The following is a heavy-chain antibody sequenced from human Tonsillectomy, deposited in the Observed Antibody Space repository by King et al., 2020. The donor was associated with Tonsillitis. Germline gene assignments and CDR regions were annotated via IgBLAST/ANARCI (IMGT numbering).Heavy chain of an antibody. J-gene: IGHJ1*01. V-gene: IGHV3-53*01. Sequence: QLVQSGGGLIQPGGSLRLSCAASGFTVSSNYMSWVRQAPGKGLECAAVIYSGGNTYYADSVKGRFTISRDNSKNTLYLQMNSLIAEDTAVYYCARVGYSSGWYRHWGQGTLVTVSS. CDR1: GFTVSSNY. D-gene: IGHD6-19*01. CDR2: IYSGGNT. CDR3: ARVGYSSGWYRH.